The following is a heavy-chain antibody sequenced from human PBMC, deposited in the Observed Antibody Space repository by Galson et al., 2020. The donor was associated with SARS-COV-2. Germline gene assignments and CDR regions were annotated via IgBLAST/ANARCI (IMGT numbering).Heavy chain of an antibody. J-gene: IGHJ4*02. D-gene: IGHD5-12*01. CDR2: IRGDGSYT. V-gene: IGHV3-74*01. CDR1: GFPFSKYS. Sequence: GGSLRLSCAASGFPFSKYSMHWVRQAPGKGLEWLSRIRGDGSYTDYADSVKGRFTISRDNAKNTLYLQMNSLRAEDTAVYFCARDHFGYNSLDYWGQGTLITVS. CDR3: ARDHFGYNSLDY.